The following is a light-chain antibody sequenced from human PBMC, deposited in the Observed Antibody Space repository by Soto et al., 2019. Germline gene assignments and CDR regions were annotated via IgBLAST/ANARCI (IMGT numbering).Light chain of an antibody. CDR3: QQYNNWPFA. CDR1: QSVSSN. J-gene: IGKJ3*01. CDR2: GAS. Sequence: EIVMTQSPATLSVSPGERATLSCRASQSVSSNLAWYQQKPGQAPRLLIYGASTRATGIPARLSGSGSGTECTLTISSLQSEDFAVYYCQQYNNWPFAFGPGTKVYIK. V-gene: IGKV3-15*01.